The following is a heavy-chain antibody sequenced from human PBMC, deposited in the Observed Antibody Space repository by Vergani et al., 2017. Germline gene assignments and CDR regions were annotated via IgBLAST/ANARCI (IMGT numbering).Heavy chain of an antibody. CDR1: GGSISSSNW. CDR3: AKSSGWYDSVGAFDI. Sequence: QVQLQESGPGLVKPSGTLSLTCAVSGGSISSSNWWSWVRQPPGKGLEWIGEIYHRGSTNYNQSLKSRVTISVDKSKNQFSLKLSSVTAADTAAYYCAKSSGWYDSVGAFDIWGQGTMVTVSS. J-gene: IGHJ3*02. V-gene: IGHV4-4*02. CDR2: IYHRGST. D-gene: IGHD6-19*01.